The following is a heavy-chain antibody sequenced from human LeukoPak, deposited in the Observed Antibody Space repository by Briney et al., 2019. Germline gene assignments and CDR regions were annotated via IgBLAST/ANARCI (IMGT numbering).Heavy chain of an antibody. J-gene: IGHJ4*02. CDR3: ARGRYDSSGYYYYFGY. D-gene: IGHD3-22*01. V-gene: IGHV4-59*12. Sequence: SETLSLTCTASGGSISSYYWSWIRQPPGKGLEWIAYISDIGSINYNPSLKSRVTISLDTSKNQFSLKLSSVTAADTAVYYCARGRYDSSGYYYYFGYWGQGTLVTVSS. CDR2: ISDIGSI. CDR1: GGSISSYY.